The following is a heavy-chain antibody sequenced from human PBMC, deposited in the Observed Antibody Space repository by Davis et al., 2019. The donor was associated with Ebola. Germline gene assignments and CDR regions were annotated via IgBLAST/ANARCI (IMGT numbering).Heavy chain of an antibody. CDR3: ASDPGVVGSDYYYGMDV. J-gene: IGHJ6*02. V-gene: IGHV1-46*01. CDR1: GYTFTSYY. Sequence: ASVKVSCKASGYTFTSYYMHWVRQAPGQGLEWMGIINPSGGSTSYAQKFQGRVTMTRDTSTSTVYMELSSLRSEDTAVYYCASDPGVVGSDYYYGMDVWGQGTTVTVSS. D-gene: IGHD3-3*01. CDR2: INPSGGST.